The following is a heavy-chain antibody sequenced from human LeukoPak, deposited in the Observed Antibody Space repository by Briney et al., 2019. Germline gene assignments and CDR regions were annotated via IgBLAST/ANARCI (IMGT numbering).Heavy chain of an antibody. CDR1: GYTFTGYY. CDR2: VIPTLSIA. D-gene: IGHD3-22*01. Sequence: GASVKVSCKASGYTFTGYYMHWVRQAPGQGLEWMGRVIPTLSIANYAQKFRGRVTITADKSTSTAYMELSSLRSEDTAVYYCARDHPPYYSDTSGYAWFDPWGQGTLVTVSS. J-gene: IGHJ5*02. CDR3: ARDHPPYYSDTSGYAWFDP. V-gene: IGHV1-69*04.